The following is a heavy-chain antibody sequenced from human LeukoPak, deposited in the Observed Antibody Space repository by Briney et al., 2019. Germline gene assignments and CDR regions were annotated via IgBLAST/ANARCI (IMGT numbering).Heavy chain of an antibody. D-gene: IGHD3-3*01. CDR3: ARGLEWLTRRHTWFDP. J-gene: IGHJ5*02. V-gene: IGHV1-18*01. Sequence: ASVKVSCKASGYTFTSYGISGVRQAPGQGLEWMGWISAYNGNTNYAQKLQGRVTMTTDTSTSTAYMELRSLRSDDTAVYYCARGLEWLTRRHTWFDPWGQGTLVTVSS. CDR1: GYTFTSYG. CDR2: ISAYNGNT.